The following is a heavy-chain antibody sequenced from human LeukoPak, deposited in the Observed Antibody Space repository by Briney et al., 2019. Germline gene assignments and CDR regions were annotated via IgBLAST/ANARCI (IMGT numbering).Heavy chain of an antibody. CDR3: AARAPGLIDY. J-gene: IGHJ4*02. CDR1: GLAFSNYW. Sequence: GGSLRLSCATPGLAFSNYWMTWVRQALGKGLECVANIERDGSEIYYVDSVRDRLTASRDNTTNTQFLQMHSLIAEDTAVYYCAARAPGLIDYWRQGTLVTVSS. D-gene: IGHD3-16*01. CDR2: IERDGSEI. V-gene: IGHV3-7*03.